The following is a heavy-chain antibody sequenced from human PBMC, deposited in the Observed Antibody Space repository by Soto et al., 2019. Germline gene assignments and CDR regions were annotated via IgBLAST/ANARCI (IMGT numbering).Heavy chain of an antibody. D-gene: IGHD6-19*01. CDR2: IWYDGSNK. V-gene: IGHV3-33*01. CDR1: GFTFSSYG. J-gene: IGHJ6*02. Sequence: QVQLVESGGGVVQPGRSLRLSCAASGFTFSSYGMHWVRQAPGKGLEWVAVIWYDGSNKYYADSVKGRFTISRDNSKNTLYQQMNNLRADDTAVYYCARDFVAVADVKDYYGMYVWGQGNTVTFSS. CDR3: ARDFVAVADVKDYYGMYV.